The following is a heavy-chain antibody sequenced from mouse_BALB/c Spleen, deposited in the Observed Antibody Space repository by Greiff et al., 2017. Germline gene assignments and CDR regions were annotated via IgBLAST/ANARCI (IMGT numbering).Heavy chain of an antibody. V-gene: IGHV5-12-2*01. J-gene: IGHJ4*01. D-gene: IGHD2-1*01. CDR3: ARHDGNYPYYYAMDY. CDR2: ISNGGGST. CDR1: GFTFSSYT. Sequence: EVMLVESGGGLVQPGGSLKLSCAASGFTFSSYTMSWVRQTPEKRLEWVAYISNGGGSTYYPDTVKGRFTISRDNAKNTLYLQMSSLKSEDTAMYYCARHDGNYPYYYAMDYWGQGTSVTVSS.